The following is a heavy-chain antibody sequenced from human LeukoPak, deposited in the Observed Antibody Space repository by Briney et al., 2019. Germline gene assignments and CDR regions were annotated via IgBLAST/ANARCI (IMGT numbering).Heavy chain of an antibody. CDR1: GFTFSSYE. CDR3: ARAVAGKVGYFDY. D-gene: IGHD6-19*01. Sequence: GGSLRLSCAASGFTFSSYEMNWVRQAPGKGLEWVSYISSSGTTMYYADSVKGRFTLSRDNAKNSLYLQMSTLRAEDTAVYYCARAVAGKVGYFDYWGQGTLVTVSS. J-gene: IGHJ4*02. CDR2: ISSSGTTM. V-gene: IGHV3-48*03.